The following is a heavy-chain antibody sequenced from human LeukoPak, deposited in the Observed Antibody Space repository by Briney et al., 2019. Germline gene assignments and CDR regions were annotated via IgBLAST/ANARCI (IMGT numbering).Heavy chain of an antibody. D-gene: IGHD3-9*01. V-gene: IGHV1-69*06. CDR2: LIPIFGTA. Sequence: ASVKVSCKASGGTFSSYAISWVRQAPGQGLEWMGGLIPIFGTANYAQKFQGRVTITADKSTSTAYMELSSLRSEDTAVYYCASPVRTDYDILTGYPNYYYYGMDVWGKGTTVTVSS. CDR1: GGTFSSYA. CDR3: ASPVRTDYDILTGYPNYYYYGMDV. J-gene: IGHJ6*04.